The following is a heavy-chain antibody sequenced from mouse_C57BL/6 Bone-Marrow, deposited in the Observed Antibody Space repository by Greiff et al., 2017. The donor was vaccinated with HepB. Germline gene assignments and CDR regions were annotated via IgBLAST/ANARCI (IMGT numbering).Heavy chain of an antibody. CDR3: TKYSNSFAY. V-gene: IGHV5-9-1*02. D-gene: IGHD2-5*01. CDR2: ISSGGDYN. Sequence: EVKLVEPGAGLVKPGGSLKLSCAASGFTFSSYAMSWVRQTPEQSLEWVAYISSGGDYNYYADTVKGRFTISRDKATNTLYLQMSSLKYEDVAMCYSTKYSNSFAYWGQGTLVTVSA. J-gene: IGHJ3*01. CDR1: GFTFSSYA.